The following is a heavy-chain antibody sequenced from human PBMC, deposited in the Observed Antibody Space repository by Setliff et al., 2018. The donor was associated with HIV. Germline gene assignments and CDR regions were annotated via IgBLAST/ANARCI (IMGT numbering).Heavy chain of an antibody. V-gene: IGHV4-34*12. J-gene: IGHJ4*02. Sequence: ETLSLTCTLYGGSLTNYYWTWIRQSPEKGLEWIGEIVDSGSTNYSPSLKSRVTISLDTSKNHFSLSLSSVTAADTAVYYCARLPDIDSWPFDYWAQGTLVTVSS. CDR1: GGSLTNYY. CDR3: ARLPDIDSWPFDY. D-gene: IGHD6-13*01. CDR2: IVDSGST.